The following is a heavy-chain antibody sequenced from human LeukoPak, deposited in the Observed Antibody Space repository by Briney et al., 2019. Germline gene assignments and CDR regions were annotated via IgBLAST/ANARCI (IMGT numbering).Heavy chain of an antibody. Sequence: GGTLRLSCAASGFTFSSYDISWVRQAPGQGLEWMGWINPNTGATNYAQNFQGRVTMTRDTSNSTAYMELSSLTSDDTAVYYCARPTLQTLGAWGQGTLVTVSS. CDR1: GFTFSSYD. CDR2: INPNTGAT. D-gene: IGHD4-11*01. J-gene: IGHJ5*02. V-gene: IGHV1-2*02. CDR3: ARPTLQTLGA.